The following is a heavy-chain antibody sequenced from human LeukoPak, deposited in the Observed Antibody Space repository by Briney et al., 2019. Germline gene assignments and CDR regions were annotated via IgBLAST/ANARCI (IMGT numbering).Heavy chain of an antibody. V-gene: IGHV3-53*01. D-gene: IGHD3-10*01. J-gene: IGHJ6*03. CDR3: ARAMVRGVNPLNYYHYYMDV. Sequence: PGGSLRLSCAASGFTVSSNYMSRVRQAPGKGLEWVSVIYSGGSTYYADSVKGRFTISRDNSKNTLYLQMNSLRAEDTAVYYCARAMVRGVNPLNYYHYYMDVWGKGTTVTVSS. CDR1: GFTVSSNY. CDR2: IYSGGST.